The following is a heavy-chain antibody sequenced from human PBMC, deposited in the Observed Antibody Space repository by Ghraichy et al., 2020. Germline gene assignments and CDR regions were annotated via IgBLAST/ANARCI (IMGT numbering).Heavy chain of an antibody. V-gene: IGHV3-74*01. D-gene: IGHD5-18*01. CDR1: GFTFSSYW. J-gene: IGHJ6*02. CDR3: ARADGSAIEDYYYGMDV. Sequence: GGSLRLSCAASGFTFSSYWMHWVRQAPGKGLVWVSRINSDGSSTSYADSVKGRFTISRDNAKNTLYLQMNSLRAEDTAVYYCARADGSAIEDYYYGMDVWGQGTTVTVSS. CDR2: INSDGSST.